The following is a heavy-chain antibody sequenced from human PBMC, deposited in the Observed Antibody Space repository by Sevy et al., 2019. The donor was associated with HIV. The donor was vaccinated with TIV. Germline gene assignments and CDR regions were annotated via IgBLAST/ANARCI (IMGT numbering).Heavy chain of an antibody. V-gene: IGHV4-30-4*01. CDR2: IYYSGST. CDR3: ARVSAASRIFDF. D-gene: IGHD6-13*01. J-gene: IGHJ4*02. Sequence: SETLSLTCTVSGGSISSGDYYWSWIRQPPGKGLEWIGYIYYSGSTYYNPSLKSRVTISVVTSKNQFSVKLSSVTAADTAVYYCARVSAASRIFDFWGQGTLVTVSS. CDR1: GGSISSGDYY.